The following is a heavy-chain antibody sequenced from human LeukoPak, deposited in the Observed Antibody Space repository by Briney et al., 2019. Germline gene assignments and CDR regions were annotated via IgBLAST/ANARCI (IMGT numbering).Heavy chain of an antibody. D-gene: IGHD3-22*01. CDR2: IYHSGST. J-gene: IGHJ4*02. Sequence: SGTLSLTCAVSGGSINSSNWWSWVRQPPGKGLEWIGEIYHSGSTNYNPSLKSRVTISVDKSKNQFSLNLNSVTAADTAVYYCARVSYYYDSTKFFDCWGQGTLVTVSS. CDR1: GGSINSSNW. CDR3: ARVSYYYDSTKFFDC. V-gene: IGHV4-4*02.